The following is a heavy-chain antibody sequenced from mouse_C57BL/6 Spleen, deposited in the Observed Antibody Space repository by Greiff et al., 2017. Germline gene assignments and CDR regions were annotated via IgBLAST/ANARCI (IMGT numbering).Heavy chain of an antibody. CDR1: GYTFTDYY. V-gene: IGHV1-19*01. Sequence: EVQLQQSGPVLVKPGASVKMSCKASGYTFTDYYMNWVKQSHGKSLEWIGVINPYNGGTSYNQKFKGKATLTVDKSSSTAYMELNSLTSEDSAVYYCARGSNYEGFAYWGQGTLVTVSA. J-gene: IGHJ3*01. CDR2: INPYNGGT. CDR3: ARGSNYEGFAY. D-gene: IGHD2-5*01.